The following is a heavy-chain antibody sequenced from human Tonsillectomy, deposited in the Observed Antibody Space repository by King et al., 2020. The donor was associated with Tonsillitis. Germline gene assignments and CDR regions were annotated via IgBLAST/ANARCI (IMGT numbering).Heavy chain of an antibody. J-gene: IGHJ5*02. V-gene: IGHV3-64D*06. CDR1: GFTFSSYA. CDR2: ISSNGGST. D-gene: IGHD3-9*01. CDR3: VKSGVVERSYDMSNWFDP. Sequence: VQLVESGGGLVQPGGSLRLSCSASGFTFSSYAMHWVRQAPGKGLEYVSAISSNGGSTYYADSLKGRFTISRDNSKNTLYLQMSSLRAEDTAVYYCVKSGVVERSYDMSNWFDPWGQGTLVTVSS.